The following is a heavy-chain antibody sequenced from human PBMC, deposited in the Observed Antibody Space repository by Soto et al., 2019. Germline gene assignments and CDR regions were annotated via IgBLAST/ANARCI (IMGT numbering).Heavy chain of an antibody. CDR1: GDTFTEYY. Sequence: QVQLMQSGAEVKKPGASVKVSCKASGDTFTEYYIHWVRQATGQGLEWMGTVNPSGGHTTYAQHFLGRVPMTRDSSTSTLYMGLTSLTSEDTAVYYCARGGHVVVVTAALDYWGQGSLVSVSS. J-gene: IGHJ4*02. CDR2: VNPSGGHT. V-gene: IGHV1-46*01. D-gene: IGHD2-21*02. CDR3: ARGGHVVVVTAALDY.